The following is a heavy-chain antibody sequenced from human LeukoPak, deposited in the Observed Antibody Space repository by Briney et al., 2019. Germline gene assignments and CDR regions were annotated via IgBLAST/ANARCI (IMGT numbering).Heavy chain of an antibody. D-gene: IGHD3-10*01. CDR3: ARVPRPLTMLRGGSIDY. J-gene: IGHJ4*02. CDR2: ISGYNGNS. V-gene: IGHV1-18*01. Sequence: GASVKVSCKASGFTFSSYGISWVRQAPGQGLEWMGWISGYNGNSNYAQNLQGRVTMTTDKSTSTAYMELRSLRSDDTAVYYCARVPRPLTMLRGGSIDYWGQGTLVTVSS. CDR1: GFTFSSYG.